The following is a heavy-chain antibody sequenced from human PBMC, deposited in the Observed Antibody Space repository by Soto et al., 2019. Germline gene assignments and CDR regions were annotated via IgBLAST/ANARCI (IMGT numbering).Heavy chain of an antibody. CDR3: ASLGWGNYYMVY. D-gene: IGHD3-10*01. Sequence: PGESLKISCKGSGYSFTSYWISWVRQMPGKGLEWMGRIDPSDSYTNYSPSFQGHVTISADKSISTAYLQWSSLKASDTALYYCASLGWGNYYMVYWGQGTQVTV. CDR1: GYSFTSYW. J-gene: IGHJ4*02. V-gene: IGHV5-10-1*01. CDR2: IDPSDSYT.